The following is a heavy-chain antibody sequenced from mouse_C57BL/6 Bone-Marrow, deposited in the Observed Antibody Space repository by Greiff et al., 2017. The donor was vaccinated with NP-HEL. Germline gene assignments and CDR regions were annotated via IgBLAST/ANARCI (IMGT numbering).Heavy chain of an antibody. CDR3: ASPYDYDVAWFAY. CDR1: GFTFSSYG. V-gene: IGHV5-6*01. D-gene: IGHD2-4*01. J-gene: IGHJ3*01. Sequence: EVKVVESGGDLVKPGGSLKLSCAASGFTFSSYGMSWVRQTPDKRLEWVATISSGGSSTYYPDSVKGRFTISRDNAKNTLYLQMSSLKSDDTAMYYWASPYDYDVAWFAYWGQGTLVTVSA. CDR2: ISSGGSST.